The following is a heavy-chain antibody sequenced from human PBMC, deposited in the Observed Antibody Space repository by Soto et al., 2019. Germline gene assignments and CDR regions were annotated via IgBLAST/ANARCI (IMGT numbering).Heavy chain of an antibody. D-gene: IGHD1-1*01. Sequence: ASVKVSCKASGVTFSRQDMRWVRQAPGQGLEWMGGIIPIFGTPQYAEKFQDRLTITADESTRTAYMELSSLTSEDTAMYYCATTGGTDGYNFDYWGQGTMVTVSS. CDR1: GVTFSRQD. CDR2: IIPIFGTP. J-gene: IGHJ4*02. CDR3: ATTGGTDGYNFDY. V-gene: IGHV1-69*13.